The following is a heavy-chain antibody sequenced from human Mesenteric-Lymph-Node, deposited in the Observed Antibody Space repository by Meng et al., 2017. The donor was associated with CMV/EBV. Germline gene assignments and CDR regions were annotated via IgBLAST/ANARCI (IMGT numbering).Heavy chain of an antibody. J-gene: IGHJ6*02. CDR1: GFSFSDFE. CDR2: ISNSGSTM. Sequence: GGSLRLSCSASGFSFSDFEMSWVRQAPGKGLEWVSYISNSGSTMNYADSVQGRIAISRDNARKSLYLQMHSLRAEDTAVYYCARTRVLQFFDWSRTFYYYSMDLWGQGTTVTVSS. D-gene: IGHD3-9*01. V-gene: IGHV3-48*03. CDR3: ARTRVLQFFDWSRTFYYYSMDL.